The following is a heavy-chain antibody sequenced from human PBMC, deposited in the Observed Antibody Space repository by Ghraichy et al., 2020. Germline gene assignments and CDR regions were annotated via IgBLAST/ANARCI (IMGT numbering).Heavy chain of an antibody. CDR1: GFTFSSYA. J-gene: IGHJ4*02. CDR3: ARESEGDSGGY. CDR2: ISYDGSNN. Sequence: GGSLRLSCAASGFTFSSYAMHWVRQAPGKGLEWVAVISYDGSNNYYADSVKGRFTISRDNSKNTLYLQLNSLRAEDTAVYYCARESEGDSGGYWGQGTLVTVSS. V-gene: IGHV3-30*04. D-gene: IGHD2-21*02.